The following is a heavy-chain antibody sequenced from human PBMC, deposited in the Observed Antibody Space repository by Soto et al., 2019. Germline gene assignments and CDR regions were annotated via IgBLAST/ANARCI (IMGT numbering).Heavy chain of an antibody. CDR2: IYYSVST. V-gene: IGHV4-30-4*01. D-gene: IGHD3-3*01. CDR1: GASISSGVYY. CDR3: ASVRQSIFGVVIVRRGFDY. Sequence: SETLSLTCTVSGASISSGVYYWIWIRQLPANGLQWIWYIYYSVSTYYNLCLRSRITISLDTTRNQFSLKLTCVTDADKAVYYCASVRQSIFGVVIVRRGFDYWRQRTLVTVSS. J-gene: IGHJ4*02.